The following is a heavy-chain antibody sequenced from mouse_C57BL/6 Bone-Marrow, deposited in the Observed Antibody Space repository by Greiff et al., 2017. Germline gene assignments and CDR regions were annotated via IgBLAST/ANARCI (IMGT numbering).Heavy chain of an antibody. J-gene: IGHJ3*01. D-gene: IGHD1-1*01. CDR3: VTHYGSSSLFAY. Sequence: QVQLKESGPGLVQPSQSLSITCTVSGFSLTSYGVHWVRQSPGKGLEWLGVIWSGGSTDYNAAFISRLSISKDNSKSQVFFKMNSLPADDTAIYYCVTHYGSSSLFAYWGQGTLVTVSA. CDR2: IWSGGST. V-gene: IGHV2-2*01. CDR1: GFSLTSYG.